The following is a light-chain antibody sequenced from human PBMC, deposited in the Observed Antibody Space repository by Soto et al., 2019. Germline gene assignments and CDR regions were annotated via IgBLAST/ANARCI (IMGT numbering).Light chain of an antibody. CDR3: QQSYSTSIT. CDR1: QSISSY. V-gene: IGKV1-39*01. CDR2: AAS. Sequence: DIQMTQSPSSVSAFIGDRDTITCRASQSISSYLNWYQQKPGKAPKLLIYAASSLQSGVPSRFSGSGSGTDFTLTISCLQPQDFATYQCQQSYSTSITFCQRRRLQNK. J-gene: IGKJ5*01.